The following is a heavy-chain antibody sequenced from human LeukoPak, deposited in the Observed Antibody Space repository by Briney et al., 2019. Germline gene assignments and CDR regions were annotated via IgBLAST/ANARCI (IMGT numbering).Heavy chain of an antibody. D-gene: IGHD3-3*01. Sequence: PGGSLRLSCAASGFTFSSYWRHWVRQAPGKGLVWVSRINSDGSTTNYADSVKGRFTISRDNAKNTLYLQMHSLRAEDTAVYYCAKVEWRGNAFDIWGQGTMVTVSS. CDR2: INSDGSTT. CDR3: AKVEWRGNAFDI. CDR1: GFTFSSYW. V-gene: IGHV3-74*01. J-gene: IGHJ3*02.